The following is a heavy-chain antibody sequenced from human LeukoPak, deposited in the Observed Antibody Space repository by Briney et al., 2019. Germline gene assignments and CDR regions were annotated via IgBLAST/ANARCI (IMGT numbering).Heavy chain of an antibody. CDR1: GFTFHGYP. J-gene: IGHJ4*02. V-gene: IGHV3-23*01. D-gene: IGHD1-26*01. Sequence: GGSLRLSCAASGFTFHGYPMTWVRQAPGKGLEWVSTISGSGLSTYYADSVKGRFSISRDNSNQTLYLQMSSVRADDTAVYCCARGQGVVGATTRGYFGYWGQGALVTVSS. CDR3: ARGQGVVGATTRGYFGY. CDR2: ISGSGLST.